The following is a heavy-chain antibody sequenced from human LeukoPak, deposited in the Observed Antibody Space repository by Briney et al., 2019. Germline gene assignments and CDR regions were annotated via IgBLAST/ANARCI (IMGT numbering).Heavy chain of an antibody. CDR1: GYTFISYY. CDR3: ARESGVDTAMVPRFDP. V-gene: IGHV1-46*01. D-gene: IGHD5-18*01. CDR2: INPSGGST. J-gene: IGHJ5*02. Sequence: ASVKVSCKASGYTFISYYMHWVRQAPGQGLEWMGIINPSGGSTSYAQKFQGRVTMTRDTSTSTVYMELSSLRSEDTAVYYCARESGVDTAMVPRFDPWGQGTLVTVSS.